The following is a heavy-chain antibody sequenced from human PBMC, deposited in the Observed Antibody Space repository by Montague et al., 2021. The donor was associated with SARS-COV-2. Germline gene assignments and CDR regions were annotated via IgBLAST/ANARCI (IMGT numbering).Heavy chain of an antibody. V-gene: IGHV3-33*01. CDR3: ARDRYYYGSGSLDAFDI. Sequence: SLRLSCAASGFTSSSYGMHWVRQAPGKGLEWAAVIWYDGSNKYYADSVEGRFTISRDNSKNTLYLQMNSLRAEDTAVYYCARDRYYYGSGSLDAFDIWGQGTMVTVSS. CDR2: IWYDGSNK. D-gene: IGHD3-10*01. J-gene: IGHJ3*02. CDR1: GFTSSSYG.